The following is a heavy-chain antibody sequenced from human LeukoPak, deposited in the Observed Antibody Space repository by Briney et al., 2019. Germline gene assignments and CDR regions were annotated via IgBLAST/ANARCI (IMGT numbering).Heavy chain of an antibody. V-gene: IGHV1-46*01. CDR2: INPSGGST. CDR1: GYTFTSYY. CDR3: ARDGGGSNPSYYYYGMDV. Sequence: ASVTVSCTASGYTFTSYYMHWVRQAPGQGLEWMGIINPSGGSTSYAQKFQGRVTMTRDTSTSTVYMELSSLRSEDTAVYYCARDGGGSNPSYYYYGMDVWGQGTTVTVSS. D-gene: IGHD1-26*01. J-gene: IGHJ6*02.